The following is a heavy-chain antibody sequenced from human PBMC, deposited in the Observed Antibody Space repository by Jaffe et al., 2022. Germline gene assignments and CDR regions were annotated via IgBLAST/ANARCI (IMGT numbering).Heavy chain of an antibody. Sequence: QVQLQESGPGLVKPSETLSLTCAVSGYSISSGYYWGWIRQPPGKGLEWIGSIYHSGSTYYNPSLKSRVTISVDTSKNQFSLKLSSVTAADTAVYYCARMGCSSTSCADYYYYYMDVWGKGTTVTVSS. CDR2: IYHSGST. CDR1: GYSISSGYY. D-gene: IGHD2-2*01. CDR3: ARMGCSSTSCADYYYYYMDV. V-gene: IGHV4-38-2*01. J-gene: IGHJ6*03.